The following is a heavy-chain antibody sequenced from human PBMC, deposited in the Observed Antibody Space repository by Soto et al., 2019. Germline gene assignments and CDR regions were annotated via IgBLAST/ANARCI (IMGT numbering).Heavy chain of an antibody. D-gene: IGHD6-13*01. CDR3: AKVFSSNWYTTFDY. V-gene: IGHV3-23*01. CDR2: ITDSGDST. CDR1: GFPFWSYS. Sequence: GGALKLSCATSGFPFWSYSLTLGRPAPGKGLEWVSGITDSGDSTYYADSVKGRFTISRDNSKSTLYLQMNSLRAEDTAVYYRAKVFSSNWYTTFDYWGQGTLVTVSS. J-gene: IGHJ4*02.